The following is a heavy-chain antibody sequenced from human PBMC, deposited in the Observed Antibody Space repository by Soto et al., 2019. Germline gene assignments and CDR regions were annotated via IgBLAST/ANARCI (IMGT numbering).Heavy chain of an antibody. CDR3: ASRTKSIFGVVINYYYGMDV. CDR1: GGTFSSNA. D-gene: IGHD3-3*01. V-gene: IGHV1-69*13. CDR2: IIPIFGTA. J-gene: IGHJ6*02. Sequence: ASVKVSCKASGGTFSSNAISWVRQAPGQGLEWMGGIIPIFGTANYAQKFQGRVTITADESTSTAYMELSSLRSEDTAVYYCASRTKSIFGVVINYYYGMDVWGQGTTVTVS.